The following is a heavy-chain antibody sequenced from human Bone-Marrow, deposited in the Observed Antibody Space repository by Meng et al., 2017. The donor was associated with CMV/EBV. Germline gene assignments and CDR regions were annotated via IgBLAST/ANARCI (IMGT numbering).Heavy chain of an antibody. V-gene: IGHV3-30*02. CDR1: GFSFSGSH. CDR3: AKDRPLFDY. Sequence: GGSLRLSCATSGFSFSGSHMHWVRQAPGKGLEWVAYIWNDESEKSSADSVKGRFTVSRDNSKNTLYLQMTRLRAEDTAVYYCAKDRPLFDYWGQGTLVTVSS. J-gene: IGHJ4*02. CDR2: IWNDESEK.